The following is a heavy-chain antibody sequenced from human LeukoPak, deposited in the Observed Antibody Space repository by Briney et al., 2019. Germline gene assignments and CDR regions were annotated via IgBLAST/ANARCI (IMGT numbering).Heavy chain of an antibody. J-gene: IGHJ6*03. CDR2: IYTSGST. CDR1: GGSISSYY. Sequence: SETLSLTCTVSGGSISSYYWSWIRQPAGKGLEWIGRIYTSGSTNYNPSLKSRVTMSVDTSKNQFSLKLSSVTAADTAVYYCARDRVVPAARYYYYYYMDVWGKGTTVTVSS. V-gene: IGHV4-4*07. CDR3: ARDRVVPAARYYYYYYMDV. D-gene: IGHD2-2*01.